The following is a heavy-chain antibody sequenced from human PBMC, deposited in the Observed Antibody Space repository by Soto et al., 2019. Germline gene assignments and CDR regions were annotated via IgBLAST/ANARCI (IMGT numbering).Heavy chain of an antibody. CDR2: ISPEGFNT. D-gene: IGHD2-8*01. CDR3: GSWVSAQFDY. CDR1: DFTFDGHG. J-gene: IGHJ4*02. V-gene: IGHV3-23*01. Sequence: QFELSMRLSCAASDFTFDGHGQSSLRQAPGQGPEWVSTISPEGFNTNYADSVRGRFTISRDNSRNTVDMQMSSLRAEDTAIYYCGSWVSAQFDYWGQGT.